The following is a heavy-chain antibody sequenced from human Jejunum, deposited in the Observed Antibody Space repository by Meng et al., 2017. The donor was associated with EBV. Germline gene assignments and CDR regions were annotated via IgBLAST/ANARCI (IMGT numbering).Heavy chain of an antibody. J-gene: IGHJ4*02. V-gene: IGHV1-8*01. CDR1: GYTFTSYD. Sequence: VKRGQSGAEVKKRGVTVKGSCKASGYTFTSYDINWVRQATGQGLEWMGWMTPNSGNTGYAQKFKGRVTMTRNTSISTAYMELSSLRSEETAVYYCARGRVWGSYQDYWGQGTLVTVSS. CDR3: ARGRVWGSYQDY. CDR2: MTPNSGNT. D-gene: IGHD3-16*02.